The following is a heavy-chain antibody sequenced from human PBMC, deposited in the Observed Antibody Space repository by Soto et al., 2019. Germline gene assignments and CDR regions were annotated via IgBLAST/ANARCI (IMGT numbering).Heavy chain of an antibody. CDR2: IYYSGST. J-gene: IGHJ5*02. V-gene: IGHV4-31*03. CDR3: AGSGYSYGRNWFDP. Sequence: SETLSLTCTVSGGSISSGGYYWSWIRQHPGKGLEWIGYIYYSGSTYYNPSLKSRVTISVDTSKNQFSLKLSSVTAADTAVYYCAGSGYSYGRNWFDPWGQGTLVTVSS. D-gene: IGHD5-18*01. CDR1: GGSISSGGYY.